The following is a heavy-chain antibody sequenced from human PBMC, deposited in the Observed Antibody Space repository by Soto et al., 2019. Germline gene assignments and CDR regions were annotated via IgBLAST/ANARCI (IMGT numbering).Heavy chain of an antibody. Sequence: GASLKISCKGSGYSFTSYWISWVRQMPGKGLEWMGRIDPSDSYTNYSPSFQGHVTISADKSISTAYLQWSSLKASDTAMYYCARFGTAARYYGLAVWGQGTTVTVSS. CDR3: ARFGTAARYYGLAV. J-gene: IGHJ6*02. D-gene: IGHD6-6*01. V-gene: IGHV5-10-1*01. CDR1: GYSFTSYW. CDR2: IDPSDSYT.